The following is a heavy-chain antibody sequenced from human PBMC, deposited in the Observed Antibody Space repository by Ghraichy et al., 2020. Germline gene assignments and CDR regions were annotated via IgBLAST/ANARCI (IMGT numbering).Heavy chain of an antibody. CDR2: IYYSGST. D-gene: IGHD3-3*01. CDR3: ARAGRVSHYDFWSGYLDAFDI. J-gene: IGHJ3*02. CDR1: GGSISSYY. Sequence: SQTLSLTCTVSGGSISSYYWSWIRQPPGKGLEWIGYIYYSGSTNYNPSLKSRVTISVDTSKNQFSLKLSSVTAADTAVYYCARAGRVSHYDFWSGYLDAFDIWGQGTMVTVSS. V-gene: IGHV4-59*01.